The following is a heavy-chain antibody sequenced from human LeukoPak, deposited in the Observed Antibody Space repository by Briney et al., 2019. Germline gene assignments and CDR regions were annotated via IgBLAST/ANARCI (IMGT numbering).Heavy chain of an antibody. J-gene: IGHJ4*02. Sequence: GASVKVSCKVSGYTLTELSMHWVRQAPGKGLEWMGGFDPEDGETIYAQKFQGGVTMTEDTSTDTAYMELSSLRSEDTAVYYCATGSLGCSGGSCYEGDYWGQGTLVTVSS. CDR2: FDPEDGET. V-gene: IGHV1-24*01. D-gene: IGHD2-15*01. CDR3: ATGSLGCSGGSCYEGDY. CDR1: GYTLTELS.